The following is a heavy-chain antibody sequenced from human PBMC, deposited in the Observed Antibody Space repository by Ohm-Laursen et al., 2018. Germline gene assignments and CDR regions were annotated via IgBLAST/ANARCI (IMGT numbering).Heavy chain of an antibody. CDR2: IKQDGSEK. V-gene: IGHV3-7*01. D-gene: IGHD5-12*01. Sequence: SLRLSCSASGFTFRSYWMNWVRQAPGKGPEWVANIKQDGSEKNYVDSVKGRFTISRDNAKNSLYLHMDSLRGEDTAVYYCARLRGGYDFDYWGQGTLVTVSS. CDR1: GFTFRSYW. CDR3: ARLRGGYDFDY. J-gene: IGHJ4*02.